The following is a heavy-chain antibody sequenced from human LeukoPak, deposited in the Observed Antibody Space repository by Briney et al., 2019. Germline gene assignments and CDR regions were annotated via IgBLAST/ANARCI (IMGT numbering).Heavy chain of an antibody. V-gene: IGHV3-21*01. CDR1: GFTFSSYS. Sequence: GGSLRLSWAASGFTFSSYSMNWVRQAPGKGLEWVSSISSSSSYIYYADSVKGRFTISRDNAKNSLYLQMNSLRAEDTAVYYCARSPMWEPYYFDYWGQGTLVTVSS. CDR3: ARSPMWEPYYFDY. J-gene: IGHJ4*02. CDR2: ISSSSSYI. D-gene: IGHD1-26*01.